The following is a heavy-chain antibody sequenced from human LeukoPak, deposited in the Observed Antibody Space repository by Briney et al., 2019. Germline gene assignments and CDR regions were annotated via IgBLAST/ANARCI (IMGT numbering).Heavy chain of an antibody. CDR1: GGSISSGGYY. CDR3: ASANALYYDSSGYTRFDY. Sequence: SETLSLTCTVSGGSISSGGYYWSWIRQPPGKGLEWIGYIYHSGSTYYNPSLKSRVTISVDRSKNQFSLKLSSVTAADTAVYYCASANALYYDSSGYTRFDYWGQEPWSPSPQ. CDR2: IYHSGST. D-gene: IGHD3-22*01. J-gene: IGHJ4*01. V-gene: IGHV4-30-2*01.